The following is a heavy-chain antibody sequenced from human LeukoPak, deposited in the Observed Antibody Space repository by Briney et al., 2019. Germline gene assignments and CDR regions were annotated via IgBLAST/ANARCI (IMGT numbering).Heavy chain of an antibody. CDR2: IYTSGST. Sequence: SETLSLTCTVSGGSISGSSLSWIRQPAGKGLEWFGRIYTSGSTNYNPSLKGRVTMSVDTSKNQFSLKLRSVTAADTAVYYCARESGSYSRIDYWGQGTLVTVSS. D-gene: IGHD1-26*01. V-gene: IGHV4-4*07. CDR1: GGSISGSS. J-gene: IGHJ4*02. CDR3: ARESGSYSRIDY.